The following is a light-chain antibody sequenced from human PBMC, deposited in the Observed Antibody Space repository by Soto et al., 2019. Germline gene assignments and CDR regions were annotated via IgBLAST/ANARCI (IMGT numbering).Light chain of an antibody. CDR3: QSYDSSLSVV. CDR1: SSDVGGYNY. Sequence: QSALTQPPSASGSPGQSVTISCTGTSSDVGGYNYVSWYQQHPGKAPKVIIYEVSKRPSGVPDRFSGSKSGSTASLTVSGLQAEDEADYYCQSYDSSLSVVFGGGTKVTVL. CDR2: EVS. J-gene: IGLJ2*01. V-gene: IGLV2-8*01.